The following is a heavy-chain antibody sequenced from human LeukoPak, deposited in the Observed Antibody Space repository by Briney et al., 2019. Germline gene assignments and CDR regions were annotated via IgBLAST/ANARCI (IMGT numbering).Heavy chain of an antibody. CDR1: GYTFTGYY. J-gene: IGHJ3*02. D-gene: IGHD2-2*01. Sequence: GASVKVSCKASGYTFTGYYMHWVRQAPGQGLEWMGWINPNSGGTNYAQKFQGRVTMTRDTSISTAYMELSSLRSEDAAVYYCTKHQAGDIVVVPAAIDAFDIWGQGTMVTVSS. CDR2: INPNSGGT. CDR3: TKHQAGDIVVVPAAIDAFDI. V-gene: IGHV1-2*02.